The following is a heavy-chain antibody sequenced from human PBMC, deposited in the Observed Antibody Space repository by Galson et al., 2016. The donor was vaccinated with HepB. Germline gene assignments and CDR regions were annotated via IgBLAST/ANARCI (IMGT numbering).Heavy chain of an antibody. V-gene: IGHV1-18*04. D-gene: IGHD6-19*01. CDR2: ISAYKGNP. J-gene: IGHJ4*02. CDR1: GYTFTSYG. Sequence: SVNVSCKASGYTFTSYGITWVRQAPGKGREGMGWISAYKGNPHHAQKLQGRVTMTPDTSTSTAYMELRSLRSDDTAVYYCAAAVAGNFDYWGQGILVTVSS. CDR3: AAAVAGNFDY.